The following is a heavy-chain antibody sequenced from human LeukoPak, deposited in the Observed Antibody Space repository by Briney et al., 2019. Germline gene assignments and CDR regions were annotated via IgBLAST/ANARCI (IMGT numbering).Heavy chain of an antibody. D-gene: IGHD3-10*01. CDR2: INHSGST. V-gene: IGHV4-34*01. J-gene: IGHJ4*02. CDR1: GGSFSGYY. CDR3: ASRAITMVRGGDY. Sequence: SETLSLTCAVYGGSFSGYYWSWIRQPPGKGLEWIGEINHSGSTNYNPSLKSRVTISVDTSKNQFSLKLSSVTAADTAVYYCASRAITMVRGGDYWGQGTLVTVSS.